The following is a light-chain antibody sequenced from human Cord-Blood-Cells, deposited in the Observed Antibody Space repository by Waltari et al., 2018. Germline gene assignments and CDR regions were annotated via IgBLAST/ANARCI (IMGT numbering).Light chain of an antibody. V-gene: IGKV3-15*01. CDR2: GAS. Sequence: EIVMTLSPATLSVSPGERATVSCRASQSVSSNLAWYQQKPGQAPRLLIYGASTRATGIPARFRGSGSGTEFTLTISSLQSEDFAVYYCQQYNNWPPYTFGQGTKLEIK. J-gene: IGKJ2*01. CDR1: QSVSSN. CDR3: QQYNNWPPYT.